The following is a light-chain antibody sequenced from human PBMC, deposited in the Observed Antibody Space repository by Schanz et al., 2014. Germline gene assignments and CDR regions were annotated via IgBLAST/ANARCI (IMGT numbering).Light chain of an antibody. CDR2: DVS. J-gene: IGLJ2*01. CDR1: SRDVGSYNF. CDR3: CSYARSSPLHVV. V-gene: IGLV2-14*03. Sequence: QSVLTQPASVSGSPGQSITISCTGTSRDVGSYNFVSWYQQHPGKAPKLMIYDVSNRPSGVSNRFSGSKSGNTASLTISGLQAEDEADYYCCSYARSSPLHVVFGGGTKLTVL.